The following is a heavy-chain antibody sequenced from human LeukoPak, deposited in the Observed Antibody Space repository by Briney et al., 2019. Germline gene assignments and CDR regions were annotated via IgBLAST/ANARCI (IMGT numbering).Heavy chain of an antibody. V-gene: IGHV4-61*02. CDR1: GGSFSSGLYY. Sequence: SETLSLTCTASGGSFSSGLYYWTWIRQPAGKGLEWIGRIYISGSTNYNPSLKSRVTISRDTSKNEFSLKLSSVTAADTAVYYCARDYYDSSGYSDYWGQGTLVTVSS. CDR2: IYISGST. CDR3: ARDYYDSSGYSDY. D-gene: IGHD3-22*01. J-gene: IGHJ4*02.